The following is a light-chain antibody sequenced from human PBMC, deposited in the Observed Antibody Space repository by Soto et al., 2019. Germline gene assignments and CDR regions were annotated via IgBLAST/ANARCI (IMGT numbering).Light chain of an antibody. V-gene: IGKV3-11*01. CDR3: QQRRNWYT. CDR2: DAS. CDR1: QSVSSY. Sequence: EIVLTQSPATLSLSPGERATLSCRASQSVSSYLAWYQQKPGQAPRLLIYDASNRVTGIPARFSGSGSGTDFTLTISSLEPEDFAVYYCQQRRNWYTFGQGTKV. J-gene: IGKJ2*01.